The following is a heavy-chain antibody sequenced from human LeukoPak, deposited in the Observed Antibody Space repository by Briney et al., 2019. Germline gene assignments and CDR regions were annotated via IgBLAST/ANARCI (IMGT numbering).Heavy chain of an antibody. CDR2: INQDGTEK. CDR3: ARKYS. J-gene: IGHJ4*02. CDR1: GFTFSNYW. V-gene: IGHV3-7*01. Sequence: GGSLRLSCAASGFTFSNYWMSWVRQAPGKGLEWVANINQDGTEKYYMDSVKGRFTISSDNAKNSLHLQMDSLRVEDTAIYYCARKYSWGQGILVTVSS.